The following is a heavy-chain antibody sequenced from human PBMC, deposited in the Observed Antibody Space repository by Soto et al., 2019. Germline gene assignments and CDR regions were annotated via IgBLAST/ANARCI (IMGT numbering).Heavy chain of an antibody. CDR3: ARRGTRDRNTRGSYPKYYYYGMDV. CDR2: IIPIFGTA. J-gene: IGHJ6*02. Sequence: QVQLVQSGAEVKKPGSSVKVSCKASGGTFSSYAISWVRQAPGQGLEWMGGIIPIFGTANYAQKFQGRVTITADESTSTAYMELSSLRSEDTAVYYCARRGTRDRNTRGSYPKYYYYGMDVWGQGTTVTVSS. V-gene: IGHV1-69*01. D-gene: IGHD1-26*01. CDR1: GGTFSSYA.